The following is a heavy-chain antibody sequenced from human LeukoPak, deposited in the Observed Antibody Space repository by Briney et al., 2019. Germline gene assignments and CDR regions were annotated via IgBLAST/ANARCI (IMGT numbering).Heavy chain of an antibody. CDR1: GFSFSNYD. Sequence: PGGSLRLSCAASGFSFSNYDMHWVRQAPGKGPEWVAVIWYDGSNKYYADSVKGRFTISRDNSKNTLYLQMNSLRVEDTAVYYCARGDPTVTTKQNFDYWGQGTLVTVSS. D-gene: IGHD4-17*01. CDR2: IWYDGSNK. V-gene: IGHV3-33*01. J-gene: IGHJ4*02. CDR3: ARGDPTVTTKQNFDY.